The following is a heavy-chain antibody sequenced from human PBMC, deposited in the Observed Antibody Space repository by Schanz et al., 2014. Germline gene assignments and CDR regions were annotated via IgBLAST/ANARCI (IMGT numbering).Heavy chain of an antibody. CDR3: AKVAPAATYLDS. J-gene: IGHJ4*02. V-gene: IGHV3-48*04. Sequence: EVQLVESGGGLVQPGGSLRLSCAASGFIFSSYAMNWVRQAPGRGLEWVSDISDSGDSTHYADSVKGRFTISRDNAKNSLFLQMNSLSAEDTAVYYCAKVAPAATYLDSWGQGTLVTVSS. CDR1: GFIFSSYA. D-gene: IGHD2-2*01. CDR2: ISDSGDST.